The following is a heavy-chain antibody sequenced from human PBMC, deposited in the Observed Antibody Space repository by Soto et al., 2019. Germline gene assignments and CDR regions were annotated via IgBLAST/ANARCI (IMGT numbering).Heavy chain of an antibody. Sequence: EVQLLESGGGLVQPGGSLRLSCAASGFTFSSYAMSWVRQAPGKGLEWVSAISGSGGSTYYADSVKGRFTISRDNSKNTRYLQMNSRRAEDTAVYYFAKRYCSGGSCYSADAFDIWAKGQWSPSLQ. J-gene: IGHJ3*02. CDR2: ISGSGGST. V-gene: IGHV3-23*01. CDR1: GFTFSSYA. CDR3: AKRYCSGGSCYSADAFDI. D-gene: IGHD2-15*01.